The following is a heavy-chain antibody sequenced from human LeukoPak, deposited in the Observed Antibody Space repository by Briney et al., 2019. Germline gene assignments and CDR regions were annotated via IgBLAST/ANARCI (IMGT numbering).Heavy chain of an antibody. CDR3: AKHSYDSSGYYSIDY. J-gene: IGHJ4*02. Sequence: GGSLRLSCAASGFTFSDYYMSWIRQAPGKGLEWVSYISSSSSYTNYADSVKGRFTISRDNAKNSLYPQMNSLRAEDTAVYYCAKHSYDSSGYYSIDYWGQGTLVTVFS. CDR1: GFTFSDYY. D-gene: IGHD3-22*01. V-gene: IGHV3-11*03. CDR2: ISSSSSYT.